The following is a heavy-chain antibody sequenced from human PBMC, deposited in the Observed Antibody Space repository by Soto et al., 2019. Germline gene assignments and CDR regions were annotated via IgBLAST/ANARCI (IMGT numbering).Heavy chain of an antibody. V-gene: IGHV3-21*01. J-gene: IGHJ6*02. Sequence: EVQLVESGGGLVKPGGSLRLSCAASGFTFSSYSMNWVRQAPGKGLEWVSSISSSSSYTNYADSVKGRFTISRDYAKKSLYLQMNSLRVEDTAVYYCARDAGTGYYYGMDVWGQGTTVTVSS. CDR1: GFTFSSYS. D-gene: IGHD1-1*01. CDR2: ISSSSSYT. CDR3: ARDAGTGYYYGMDV.